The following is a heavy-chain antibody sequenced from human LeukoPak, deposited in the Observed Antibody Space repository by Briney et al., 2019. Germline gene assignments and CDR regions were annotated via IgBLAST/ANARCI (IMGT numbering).Heavy chain of an antibody. CDR1: GFTFSSYE. CDR2: ISSSGSTI. J-gene: IGHJ3*02. V-gene: IGHV3-48*03. D-gene: IGHD3-10*01. Sequence: GSLRLSCAASGFTFSSYEMNWVRQAPGKGLEWGSYISSSGSTIYYADSVKGRFTISRDNAKNSLYLQMNSLRAEDTAVYYCAREVGFGELWFGESSRHDAFDIWGQGTMVTVSS. CDR3: AREVGFGELWFGESSRHDAFDI.